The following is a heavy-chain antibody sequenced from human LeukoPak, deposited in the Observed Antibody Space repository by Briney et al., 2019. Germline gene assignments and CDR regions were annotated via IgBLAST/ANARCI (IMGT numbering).Heavy chain of an antibody. D-gene: IGHD3-3*01. CDR1: GGPISSYY. J-gene: IGHJ4*02. CDR2: IYTSGST. V-gene: IGHV4-4*07. CDR3: ARCCYDFWSGYYYFDY. Sequence: SETLSLTCTVSGGPISSYYWSWIRQPARKGREGIGRIYTSGSTNYNPSLKRRVTMSVDTSKNQFSLKLSSVTAADTAVYYCARCCYDFWSGYYYFDYWGQGTLVTVSS.